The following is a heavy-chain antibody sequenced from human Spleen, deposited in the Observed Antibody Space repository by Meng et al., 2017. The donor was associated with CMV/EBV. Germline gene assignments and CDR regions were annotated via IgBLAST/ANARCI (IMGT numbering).Heavy chain of an antibody. Sequence: GGSLRLSCAASGFTFSSYGMHWVRQAPGKGLEWVAVIWYDGSNKYYADSVKGRFTISRDNAKNSLYLQMNSLRAEDTAVYYCARDWSGTSGGIDYWGQGTLVTVSS. J-gene: IGHJ4*02. CDR1: GFTFSSYG. CDR2: IWYDGSNK. CDR3: ARDWSGTSGGIDY. D-gene: IGHD3-3*01. V-gene: IGHV3-33*01.